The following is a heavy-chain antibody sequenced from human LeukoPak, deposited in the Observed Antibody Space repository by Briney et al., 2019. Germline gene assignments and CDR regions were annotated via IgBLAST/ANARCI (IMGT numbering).Heavy chain of an antibody. Sequence: PSETLSLTCTVSGGSISSGSYYWSWIRQPAGKGLEWIGRIYTSGSTNYNPSLKSRVPISVDTSKNQFSLKLSSVTAADTAVYYCARGQVASVTIFGVVTYWFDPWGQGTLVTVSS. J-gene: IGHJ5*02. CDR2: IYTSGST. V-gene: IGHV4-61*02. D-gene: IGHD3-3*01. CDR3: ARGQVASVTIFGVVTYWFDP. CDR1: GGSISSGSYY.